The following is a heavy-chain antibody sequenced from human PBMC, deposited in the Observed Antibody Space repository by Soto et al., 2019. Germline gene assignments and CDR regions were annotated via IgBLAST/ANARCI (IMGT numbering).Heavy chain of an antibody. J-gene: IGHJ4*01. D-gene: IGHD1-26*01. Sequence: QVQLQQSGPGLVKPSQTLLLTCDISGDSVSSNTAGWNWVRQSPSRGLEWLGRTYYRSKWYYDYVLSVRSRITINPDTSKNQYSLQLNSVTPEDTAVYYCARGEQYSGRIFDYWGQGTLVTVSS. CDR1: GDSVSSNTAG. CDR2: TYYRSKWYY. CDR3: ARGEQYSGRIFDY. V-gene: IGHV6-1*01.